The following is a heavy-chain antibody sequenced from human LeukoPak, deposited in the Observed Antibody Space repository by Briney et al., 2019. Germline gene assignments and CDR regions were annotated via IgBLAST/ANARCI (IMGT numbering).Heavy chain of an antibody. Sequence: GGSLRLSCAASGFTFSSYAMSWVRQAPGEGLEWVSAISGSGGSTYYADSVKGQFTISRDNSKNTLYLQMNSLRAEDTAVYYCAKRGGIAAAGERAPNFDYWGQGTLVTVSS. CDR3: AKRGGIAAAGERAPNFDY. CDR2: ISGSGGST. CDR1: GFTFSSYA. J-gene: IGHJ4*02. V-gene: IGHV3-23*01. D-gene: IGHD6-13*01.